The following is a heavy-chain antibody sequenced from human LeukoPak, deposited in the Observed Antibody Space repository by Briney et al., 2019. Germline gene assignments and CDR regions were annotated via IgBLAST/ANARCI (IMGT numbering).Heavy chain of an antibody. CDR3: ARELGDYGSGSYYMDV. J-gene: IGHJ6*03. D-gene: IGHD3-10*01. CDR2: INPNSGGT. V-gene: IGHV1-2*02. CDR1: GYTFTGYY. Sequence: ASVKVSCMASGYTFTGYYMHWVRQAPGQGLEWMGWINPNSGGTNYAQKFQGRVTMTRDTSISTAYMELSRLGSDDTAVYYCARELGDYGSGSYYMDVWGKGTTVTVSS.